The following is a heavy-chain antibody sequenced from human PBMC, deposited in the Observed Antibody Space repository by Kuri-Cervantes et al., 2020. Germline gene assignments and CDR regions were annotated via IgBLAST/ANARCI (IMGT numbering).Heavy chain of an antibody. CDR1: GFTFSDYY. D-gene: IGHD3-3*01. CDR2: ISSSGSTI. J-gene: IGHJ6*02. Sequence: GGSLRLSCAASGFTFSDYYMSWIRQAPGKGLEWVSYISSSGSTIYYADSVKGRFTISRDNAKNSLYLQMNSLRAEDTAVYYCAREGPGTYYDFWSGYYTRRYGMDVWGQGTMVTVSS. V-gene: IGHV3-11*04. CDR3: AREGPGTYYDFWSGYYTRRYGMDV.